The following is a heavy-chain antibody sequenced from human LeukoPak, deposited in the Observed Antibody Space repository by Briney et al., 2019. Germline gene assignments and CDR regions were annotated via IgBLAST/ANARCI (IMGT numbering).Heavy chain of an antibody. CDR2: IYSGGST. J-gene: IGHJ4*02. V-gene: IGHV3-53*01. Sequence: PGGSLRLSCAASGFTVSSNYMSWVRQAPGKGLEWVSVIYSGGSTNYADSVKGRFTISRDNSKNTLYLQMNSLRAEDTAVYYCARGYCTNGVCYDYWGQGTLVTVSS. CDR3: ARGYCTNGVCYDY. CDR1: GFTVSSNY. D-gene: IGHD2-8*01.